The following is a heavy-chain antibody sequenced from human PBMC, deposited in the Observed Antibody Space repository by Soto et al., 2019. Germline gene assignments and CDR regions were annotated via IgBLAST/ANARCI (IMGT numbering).Heavy chain of an antibody. J-gene: IGHJ4*02. CDR1: CYTFINFG. V-gene: IGHV1-18*04. D-gene: IGHD3-16*01. Sequence: ASVXVSFKTYCYTFINFGITLLRQAPGQGLDCVGKIRGYNGDTNYAPKLQGRVTMTTDTSTSTAYLELRTLRSDDTAVYYCARGRKRKTEYWGQGTLVKVSS. CDR2: IRGYNGDT. CDR3: ARGRKRKTEY.